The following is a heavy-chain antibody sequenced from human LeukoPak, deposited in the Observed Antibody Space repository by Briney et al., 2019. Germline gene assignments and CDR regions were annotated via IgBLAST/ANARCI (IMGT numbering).Heavy chain of an antibody. CDR3: ARELVAAAYYYYYYMDV. J-gene: IGHJ6*03. CDR1: GGSISSYY. V-gene: IGHV4-4*07. Sequence: SETLSLTCTVSGGSISSYYWSWIRQPAGKGLEWIGRIYTSGSTNYNPSLKSRVTISVDTSKNQFSLKLSSVTAADTAVYYCARELVAAAYYYYYYMDVWGKGTTVTISS. CDR2: IYTSGST. D-gene: IGHD6-13*01.